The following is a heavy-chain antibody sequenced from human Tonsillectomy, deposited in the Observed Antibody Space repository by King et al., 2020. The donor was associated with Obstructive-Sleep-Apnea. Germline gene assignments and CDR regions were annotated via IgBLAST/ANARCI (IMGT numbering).Heavy chain of an antibody. Sequence: VQLVESGGNLVLPGGSLRLSCAASGFTFSSYAMSWVRQAPGKGLEWVSVISGSGDNTYYADSVKGRFTISRDNSKNTLSLQMNSLRVEDTAIYYCAKVGGYYDSRGYCPPCFDYWGQGTLVTVSS. CDR3: AKVGGYYDSRGYCPPCFDY. CDR2: ISGSGDNT. D-gene: IGHD3-22*01. J-gene: IGHJ4*02. CDR1: GFTFSSYA. V-gene: IGHV3-23*04.